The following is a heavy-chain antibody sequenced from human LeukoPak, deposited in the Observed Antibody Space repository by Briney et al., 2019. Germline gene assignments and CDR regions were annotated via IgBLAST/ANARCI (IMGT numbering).Heavy chain of an antibody. V-gene: IGHV3-33*01. Sequence: PGGSLRLSCAASGFTFSSYGMHWVRQAPGKGLEWVAVIWYDGSNKYYADSVKGRFTIPRDNSKNTLYLQMNSLRAEDTAVYYCARSVGYCSGGSCPAYGMDVWGQGTTVTVSS. J-gene: IGHJ6*02. CDR1: GFTFSSYG. D-gene: IGHD2-15*01. CDR3: ARSVGYCSGGSCPAYGMDV. CDR2: IWYDGSNK.